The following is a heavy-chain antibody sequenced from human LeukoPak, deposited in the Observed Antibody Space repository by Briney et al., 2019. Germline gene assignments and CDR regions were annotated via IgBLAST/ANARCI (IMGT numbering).Heavy chain of an antibody. CDR1: GGSFSGYY. V-gene: IGHV4-34*01. Sequence: LETLCLTCAVYGGSFSGYYWSWIRQPPGKGLEWIGEINHSGSTNYNPSLKSRVTISVDTSKNQFSLKLSSVTAADTAVYYCARVPVGYDSSGYRFDYWGQGTLVTVSS. D-gene: IGHD3-22*01. CDR3: ARVPVGYDSSGYRFDY. CDR2: INHSGST. J-gene: IGHJ4*02.